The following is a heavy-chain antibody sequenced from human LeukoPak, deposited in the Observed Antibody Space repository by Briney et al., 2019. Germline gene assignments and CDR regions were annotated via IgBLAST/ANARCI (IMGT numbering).Heavy chain of an antibody. D-gene: IGHD1-7*01. CDR3: VRDLNYLFDY. CDR1: GGSFSGYY. Sequence: PSETLSLTCAVYGGSFSGYYWSWIRQPPGKGLEWIGKVNHSGSTNYNPSLKSRVTTSVATSKNQFSLRLSSVTAADTAVYYCVRDLNYLFDYWGQGILVTVSS. J-gene: IGHJ4*02. CDR2: VNHSGST. V-gene: IGHV4-34*01.